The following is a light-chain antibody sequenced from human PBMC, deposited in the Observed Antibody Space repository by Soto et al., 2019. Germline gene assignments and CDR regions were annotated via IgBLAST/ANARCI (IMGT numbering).Light chain of an antibody. V-gene: IGKV1-5*01. Sequence: DIQMTQSPSTLSASVGDRVTITCRASQSISSWLAWYQQKPGKAPKLLIYDASSLESVVPSRFRGSGSGTEFNLTISSLQPDDFATYYCQQYNRYSRTFGQGTKVEIK. CDR3: QQYNRYSRT. CDR2: DAS. CDR1: QSISSW. J-gene: IGKJ1*01.